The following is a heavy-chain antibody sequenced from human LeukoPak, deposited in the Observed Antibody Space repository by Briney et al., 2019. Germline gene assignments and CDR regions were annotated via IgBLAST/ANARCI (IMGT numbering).Heavy chain of an antibody. CDR2: ISSSSSYI. V-gene: IGHV3-21*01. CDR3: ARDEPFSMGAFDI. J-gene: IGHJ3*02. D-gene: IGHD3-10*01. Sequence: PGGSLRLSCEASGFTFSWYAMNWVRQAPGKGLEWVSSISSSSSYIYYADSVKGRCTISRDNAKNSRYLQMNSLRAEDTAVYYCARDEPFSMGAFDIWGQGTMVTVSS. CDR1: GFTFSWYA.